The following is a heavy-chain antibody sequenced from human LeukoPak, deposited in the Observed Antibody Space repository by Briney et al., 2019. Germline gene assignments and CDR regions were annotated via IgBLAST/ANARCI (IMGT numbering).Heavy chain of an antibody. D-gene: IGHD3-10*01. J-gene: IGHJ6*03. V-gene: IGHV3-48*01. CDR3: ARSRSGYYMDV. Sequence: GGSLRLSCAASGFTPSSYSMTWVRQAPGKGLKWVSHITSGGSTISYADSVKGRFTISRDIAKNSLYLQMNSLRAEDTAVYYCARSRSGYYMDVWGKGTTVTVSS. CDR1: GFTPSSYS. CDR2: ITSGGSTI.